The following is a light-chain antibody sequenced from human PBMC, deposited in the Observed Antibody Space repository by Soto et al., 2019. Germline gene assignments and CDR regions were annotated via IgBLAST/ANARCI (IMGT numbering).Light chain of an antibody. J-gene: IGKJ2*01. CDR3: QLYYSYLPMYT. Sequence: AIRMTQSPSSLSASTGDRVTITCRASQGISSYLAWYQQKPGKAPKLLIYAASTLQSGVPSRFSGSGSGTDFTLTISCMQSEDFVTYCCQLYYSYLPMYTFGQGTKLEIK. CDR2: AAS. CDR1: QGISSY. V-gene: IGKV1-8*01.